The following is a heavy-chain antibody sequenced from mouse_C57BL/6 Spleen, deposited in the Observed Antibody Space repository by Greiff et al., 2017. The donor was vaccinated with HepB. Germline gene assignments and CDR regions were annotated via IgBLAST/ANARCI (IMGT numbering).Heavy chain of an antibody. Sequence: GGGLVQPKGSLTLSCAASGFSFNTYAMNWVRQAPGKGLEWVARIRSKSNNYATYYADSVKDRFTISRDDSESMLYLQMNNLKTEDTAMYYCVRGGGYVNAMDYWGQGTSVTVSS. J-gene: IGHJ4*01. CDR1: GFSFNTYA. CDR2: IRSKSNNYAT. CDR3: VRGGGYVNAMDY. V-gene: IGHV10-1*01. D-gene: IGHD3-2*02.